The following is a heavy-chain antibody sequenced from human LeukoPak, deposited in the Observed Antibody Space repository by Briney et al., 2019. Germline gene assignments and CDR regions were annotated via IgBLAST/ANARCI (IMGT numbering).Heavy chain of an antibody. CDR1: GFTFSNYW. Sequence: GGSLRLSCAASGFTFSNYWVHWVRQAPGKGLVWVSRINRDGSTTNYADSVKGRFTVSRDNAKNTLNLQMNSLKAEDTAVYYCARDRKSGESSEIDFWGQGTLVTVSS. J-gene: IGHJ4*02. CDR2: INRDGSTT. CDR3: ARDRKSGESSEIDF. V-gene: IGHV3-74*01. D-gene: IGHD3-10*01.